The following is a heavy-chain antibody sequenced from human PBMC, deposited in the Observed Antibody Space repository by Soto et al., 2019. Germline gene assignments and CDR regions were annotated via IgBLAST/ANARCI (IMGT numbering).Heavy chain of an antibody. J-gene: IGHJ4*02. CDR1: TFTFNSYW. V-gene: IGHV3-7*01. D-gene: IGHD4-17*01. CDR3: ARPTSADYGDYGWDY. CDR2: IKQDGSEQ. Sequence: EVQVVESGGGLVQPGGSLRLSCAASTFTFNSYWMSWVRRAPGKGLEWVANIKQDGSEQYYVDSVKGRFTISRDNAKNSLYLQMNSLRAEDTAVYYCARPTSADYGDYGWDYWGQGTLVTVSS.